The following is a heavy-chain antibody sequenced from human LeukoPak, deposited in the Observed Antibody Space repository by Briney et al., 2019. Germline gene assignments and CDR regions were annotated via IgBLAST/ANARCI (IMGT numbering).Heavy chain of an antibody. CDR3: ARVYGDYGGWFDP. CDR1: GGSISNYY. J-gene: IGHJ5*02. D-gene: IGHD4-17*01. CDR2: IYYSGST. V-gene: IGHV4-59*12. Sequence: SETLSLTCTVSGGSISNYYWSWIRQPPGKGLEWIGYIYYSGSTNYNPSLKSRVAISVDTSRNQFSLKLSSVTAADTAVYYCARVYGDYGGWFDPWGQGTLVTVSS.